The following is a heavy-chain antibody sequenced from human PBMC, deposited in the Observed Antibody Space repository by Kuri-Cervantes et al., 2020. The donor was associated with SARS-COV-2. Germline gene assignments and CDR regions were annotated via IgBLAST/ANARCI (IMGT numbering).Heavy chain of an antibody. CDR2: IYYSGST. D-gene: IGHD3-3*01. Sequence: GSLRLSCAVYGGSFSGYYWSWIRQPPGKGLEWIGTIYYSGSTYYNPSLKSRVTISVDTSKNQLSLRLRSVTAADTATYYCESQGGGYLAVVIIGFFDSWGQGTLVTVSS. CDR1: GGSFSGYY. J-gene: IGHJ4*02. CDR3: ESQGGGYLAVVIIGFFDS. V-gene: IGHV4-34*01.